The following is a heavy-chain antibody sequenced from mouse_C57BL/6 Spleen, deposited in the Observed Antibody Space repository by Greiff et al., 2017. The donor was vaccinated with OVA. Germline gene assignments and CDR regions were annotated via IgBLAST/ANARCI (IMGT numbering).Heavy chain of an antibody. CDR1: GYSITSGYY. CDR3: AREGDYGSSPWFAY. Sequence: DVQLQESGPGLVKPSQSLSITCSVTGYSITSGYYWNWIRQFPGNKLEWMGYISYDGSNNYNPSLKNRISITRDTSKNQFFLKLNSVTTEDTATYYCAREGDYGSSPWFAYWGQGTLVTVSA. V-gene: IGHV3-6*01. D-gene: IGHD1-1*01. J-gene: IGHJ3*01. CDR2: ISYDGSN.